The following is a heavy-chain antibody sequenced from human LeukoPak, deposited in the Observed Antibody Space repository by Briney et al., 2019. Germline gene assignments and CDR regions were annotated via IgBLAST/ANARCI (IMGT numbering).Heavy chain of an antibody. D-gene: IGHD3-10*01. V-gene: IGHV4-59*01. CDR2: IYYSGST. CDR3: ARGRGQGLYYGMDV. J-gene: IGHJ6*02. CDR1: GGSISSYY. Sequence: SETLSLTCTVSGGSISSYYWSWIRQPPGKGLEWIGYIYYSGSTNYNPSLKSRVTISVDTSKNQFSLKLSSVTAADTAVYYCARGRGQGLYYGMDVWGQGTTVTVSS.